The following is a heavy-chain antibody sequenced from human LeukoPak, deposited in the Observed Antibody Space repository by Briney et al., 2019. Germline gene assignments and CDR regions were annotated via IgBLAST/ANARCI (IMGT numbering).Heavy chain of an antibody. J-gene: IGHJ6*02. CDR2: IGISGGGI. D-gene: IGHD2-2*02. CDR1: GFTFSYYT. V-gene: IGHV3-23*01. Sequence: GGSLRLSCAASGFTFSYYTMYWVRQAPGKGLEWVSIIGISGGGIHYADSVKGRFTISRDNSKNTLYLQMNSLRAEDTAVYYCAKTLGYCSSTSCYSDYYGMDVWGQGTTVTVSS. CDR3: AKTLGYCSSTSCYSDYYGMDV.